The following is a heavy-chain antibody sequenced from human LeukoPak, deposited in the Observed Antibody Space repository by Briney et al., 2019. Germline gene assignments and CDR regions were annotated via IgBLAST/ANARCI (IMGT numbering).Heavy chain of an antibody. CDR1: GGSLNNYY. V-gene: IGHV4-59*01. Sequence: SETLSLTCTVSGGSLNNYYWTWIRQPPGKGLEWIGYVYYSGGTNYNPSLKGRVTISVDTSKNQFSLKLTSVTAADTAVYYCARASFFLSSVDIWGQGTMVTVSS. J-gene: IGHJ3*02. CDR2: VYYSGGT. D-gene: IGHD3-3*01. CDR3: ARASFFLSSVDI.